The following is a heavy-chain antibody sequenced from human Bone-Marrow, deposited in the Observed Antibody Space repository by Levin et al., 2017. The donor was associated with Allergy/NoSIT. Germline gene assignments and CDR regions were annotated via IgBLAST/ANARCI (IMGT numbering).Heavy chain of an antibody. D-gene: IGHD2-2*01. CDR1: GFTFSTYE. CDR3: ARDAEPAAMKPFDY. CDR2: INSNGGTI. V-gene: IGHV3-48*03. J-gene: IGHJ4*02. Sequence: GGSLRLSCAASGFTFSTYEMHWVRQAPGKGLEWVSYINSNGGTIYYADSVKGRFTISRDNAKNSLYLQMNSLRVEDTAIYYCARDAEPAAMKPFDYWGQGTLVTVSS.